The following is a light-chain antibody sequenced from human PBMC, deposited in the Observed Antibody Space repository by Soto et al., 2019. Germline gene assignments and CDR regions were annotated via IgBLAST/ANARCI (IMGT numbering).Light chain of an antibody. V-gene: IGLV2-14*01. Sequence: QSALTQPASVSGSPGQSIPISCTGTSSDVGAYIYVSWYQHHPGKAPKLMIYEVNNRPSGVSNRFSGSTSGNTASLTISGLQPEDEADYYCSSYTSSSTVVFGGGTKLTVL. CDR3: SSYTSSSTVV. CDR1: SSDVGAYIY. J-gene: IGLJ2*01. CDR2: EVN.